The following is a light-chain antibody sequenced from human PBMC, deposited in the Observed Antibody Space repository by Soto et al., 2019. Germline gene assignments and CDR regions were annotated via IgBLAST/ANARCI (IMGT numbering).Light chain of an antibody. CDR1: QSVSSK. Sequence: EIVLTQSPATLSVSPGERATLSCRASQSVSSKLAWYQQKPGQAPRLVIYGASTRATDMPGTFSGSGSGTEFTLTISSLQSEDFGVYYCQHDKYWPRTFGQGTKVDI. J-gene: IGKJ1*01. V-gene: IGKV3-15*01. CDR3: QHDKYWPRT. CDR2: GAS.